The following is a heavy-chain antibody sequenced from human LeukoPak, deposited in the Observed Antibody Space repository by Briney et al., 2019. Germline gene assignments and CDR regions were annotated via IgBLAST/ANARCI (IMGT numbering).Heavy chain of an antibody. CDR3: ARFRAVALTGAFDI. CDR1: RYSISSGYY. D-gene: IGHD6-19*01. V-gene: IGHV4-38-2*02. Sequence: SETLSLTCTVSRYSISSGYYWGWIRQPPGKGLEWIGSIHHSGSTYYNPSLKSRVTISVDTSKNQFSLKLTSVTAADTAVYYCARFRAVALTGAFDIWGQGTMVTVSS. J-gene: IGHJ3*02. CDR2: IHHSGST.